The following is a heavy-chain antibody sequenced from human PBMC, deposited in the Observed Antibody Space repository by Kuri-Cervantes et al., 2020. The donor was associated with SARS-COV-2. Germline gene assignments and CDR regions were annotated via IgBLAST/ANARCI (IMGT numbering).Heavy chain of an antibody. Sequence: AGSLRLSCAASGFTFSSYAMHRVRQAPGKGLEWVAVISYDGSNKYYADSVKGRFTISRDNSKNTLYLQMNSLRAEDTAVYYCARGEVPYDADYWGQGTLVTVSS. J-gene: IGHJ4*02. D-gene: IGHD3-22*01. CDR3: ARGEVPYDADY. CDR2: ISYDGSNK. CDR1: GFTFSSYA. V-gene: IGHV3-30-3*01.